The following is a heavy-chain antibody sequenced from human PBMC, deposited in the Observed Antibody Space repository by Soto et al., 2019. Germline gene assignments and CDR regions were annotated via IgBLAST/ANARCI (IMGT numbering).Heavy chain of an antibody. Sequence: QVQLVQSGAEVQKPGASVKVSCKASGYTFSSFDVNWVRQATGQGLEWMGWMNPRSGDTVYAQKFQGRVTMTRDTSIGTAYTELRSLRSEDTAVYYCARSLSNKVGPDYWGQGSLVTVSS. D-gene: IGHD4-4*01. CDR2: MNPRSGDT. V-gene: IGHV1-8*02. J-gene: IGHJ4*02. CDR3: ARSLSNKVGPDY. CDR1: GYTFSSFD.